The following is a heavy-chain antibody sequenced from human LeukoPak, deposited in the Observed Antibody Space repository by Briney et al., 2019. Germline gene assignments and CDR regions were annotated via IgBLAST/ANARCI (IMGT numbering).Heavy chain of an antibody. Sequence: ASVKVSCKASGGTSSSYAISWVRQAPGQGLEWMGRINPNSGGTNYAQKFQGRVTMTRDTSISTAYMELSRLRSDDTAVYYCARGDMVRGVNWFDPWGQGTLVTVSS. V-gene: IGHV1-2*06. CDR1: GGTSSSYA. J-gene: IGHJ5*02. D-gene: IGHD3-10*01. CDR3: ARGDMVRGVNWFDP. CDR2: INPNSGGT.